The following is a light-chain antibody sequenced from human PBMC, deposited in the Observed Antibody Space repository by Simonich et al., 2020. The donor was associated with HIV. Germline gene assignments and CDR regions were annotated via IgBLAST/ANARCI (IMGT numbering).Light chain of an antibody. CDR3: QQYDELPYT. V-gene: IGKV1-33*01. J-gene: IGKJ2*01. CDR2: DAS. Sequence: DIQMPQSPSSVSASVGDSVTITCRESQGISSWVAWYRQKPGKAPKRLIYDASKLETGVPSRFSGSGSGSDFTFTISSLQPADIATYYCQQYDELPYTFGQGTKLEIK. CDR1: QGISSW.